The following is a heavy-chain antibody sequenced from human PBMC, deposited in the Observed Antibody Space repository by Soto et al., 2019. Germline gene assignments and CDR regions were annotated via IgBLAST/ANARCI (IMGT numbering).Heavy chain of an antibody. D-gene: IGHD3-10*01. J-gene: IGHJ3*02. CDR1: GGSISSYY. V-gene: IGHV4-59*08. CDR3: ARRYGLSAFDI. CDR2: IYYSGST. Sequence: QVQLQESGPGLVKPWETLSLTCTVSGGSISSYYWSWIRQPPGKGLEWIGDIYYSGSTNYNPSLKSRVTISVDTSKNQFSLKLSSVTAADTAVYFCARRYGLSAFDIWGQGTMVTVSS.